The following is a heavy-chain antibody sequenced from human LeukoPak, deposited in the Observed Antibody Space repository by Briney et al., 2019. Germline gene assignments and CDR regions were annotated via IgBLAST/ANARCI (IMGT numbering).Heavy chain of an antibody. J-gene: IGHJ6*03. D-gene: IGHD4-17*01. V-gene: IGHV3-7*01. CDR3: TRDALYGDPSYYYMDV. CDR1: GFTFNGFW. Sequence: PGGALRLSCAASGFTFNGFWMSWVRQAPGKGLEWVANIKQDGSDMYYRGSVRGRLAITRDNAMNSLYLQMNSLRAEDTAVYYCTRDALYGDPSYYYMDVWGKGTTVTVSS. CDR2: IKQDGSDM.